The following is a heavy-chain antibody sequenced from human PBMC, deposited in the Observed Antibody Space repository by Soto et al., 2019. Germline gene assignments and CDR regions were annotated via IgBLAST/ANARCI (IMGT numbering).Heavy chain of an antibody. J-gene: IGHJ5*02. D-gene: IGHD3-3*01. Sequence: GGSLRLSCAASGFPFNTYWMHWVRQAPGEGLVWVSRINAVGSGTTYADSVKGRFTVSRDNANNMLYLQMNSLRAEDTAVYYCAILSLEFDPWGQGTLVTVSS. CDR3: AILSLEFDP. CDR1: GFPFNTYW. V-gene: IGHV3-74*01. CDR2: INAVGSGT.